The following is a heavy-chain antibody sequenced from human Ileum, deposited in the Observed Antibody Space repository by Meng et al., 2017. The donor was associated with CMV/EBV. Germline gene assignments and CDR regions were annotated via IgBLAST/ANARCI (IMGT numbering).Heavy chain of an antibody. Sequence: GDSASSTIAAWTWIRQSPSRGLEWLGRPYYRTKWYNDYAVSVKSRITINPDTSKNQFSLQLNSVTPEDTAVYYCARNSGSYGGWFDPWGQGTLVTVSS. CDR3: ARNSGSYGGWFDP. V-gene: IGHV6-1*01. CDR2: PYYRTKWYN. CDR1: GDSASSTIAA. J-gene: IGHJ5*02. D-gene: IGHD1-26*01.